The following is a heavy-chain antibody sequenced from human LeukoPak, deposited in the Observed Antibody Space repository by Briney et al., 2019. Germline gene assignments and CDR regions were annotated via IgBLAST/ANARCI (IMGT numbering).Heavy chain of an antibody. V-gene: IGHV1-2*02. CDR2: INPNSGGT. D-gene: IGHD3-22*01. CDR3: ARVLDDYYDSSGYENWFDP. J-gene: IGHJ5*02. Sequence: AASVKVSCKASGYTFTGYYMHWVRQAPGQGLEWMGWINPNSGGTNYAQKFQGRVTMTRDTSISTAYMELSRLRSDDTAVYYCARVLDDYYDSSGYENWFDPWGQGTLVTVSS. CDR1: GYTFTGYY.